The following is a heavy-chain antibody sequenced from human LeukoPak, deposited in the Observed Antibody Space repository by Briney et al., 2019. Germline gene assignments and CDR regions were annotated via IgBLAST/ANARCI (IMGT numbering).Heavy chain of an antibody. J-gene: IGHJ4*02. CDR2: FYQSGST. D-gene: IGHD5-12*01. V-gene: IGHV4-38-2*02. CDR3: ARASSFGYSGYAHQSLIDH. CDR1: GYSISSGYY. Sequence: PSETLSLTCRVSGYSISSGYYWGWIRQPPGKGLEWIGSFYQSGSTYYNPSLKSRVTISVDTSKNQFSLKLSSVTAADTAVYYCARASSFGYSGYAHQSLIDHWGQGTLVTVSS.